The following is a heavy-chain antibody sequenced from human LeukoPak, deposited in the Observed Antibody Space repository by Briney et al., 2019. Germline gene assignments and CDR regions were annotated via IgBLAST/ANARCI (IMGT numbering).Heavy chain of an antibody. CDR2: ISSSGSTI. CDR1: GFTFSSYE. Sequence: GGSLRLSCAASGFTFSSYEMNWVRQAPGKGLEWVSYISSSGSTIYYADSVKGRFTISRDNAKNSLYLRMDSLRAEDTAVYYCTELGITMIGGVWGKGTTVTISS. J-gene: IGHJ6*04. D-gene: IGHD3-10*02. CDR3: TELGITMIGGV. V-gene: IGHV3-48*03.